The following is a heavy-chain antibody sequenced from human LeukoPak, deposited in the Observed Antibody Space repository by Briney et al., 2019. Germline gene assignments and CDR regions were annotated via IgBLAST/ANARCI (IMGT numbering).Heavy chain of an antibody. J-gene: IGHJ4*02. Sequence: WISAYNGNTNYAQKLQGRVTMTTDTSTSTAYMELRSLRSDDTAVYHCARIDYYGSGSYNYWGQGTLVTVSS. CDR2: ISAYNGNT. D-gene: IGHD3-10*01. V-gene: IGHV1-18*01. CDR3: ARIDYYGSGSYNY.